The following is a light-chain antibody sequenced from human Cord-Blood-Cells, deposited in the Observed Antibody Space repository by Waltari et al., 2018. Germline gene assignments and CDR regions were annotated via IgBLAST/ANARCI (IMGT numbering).Light chain of an antibody. CDR2: EVS. CDR3: SSYTSSSTYV. J-gene: IGLJ1*01. Sequence: QSALTQPASVSGSPGQPITISCTGTSSAVGGYNYVSWYQQHPGKAPKLMIYEVSTRPSGVSNRFSGSKSGNTASLTISGLQAEDDADYYCSSYTSSSTYVFGTGTKVTVL. CDR1: SSAVGGYNY. V-gene: IGLV2-14*01.